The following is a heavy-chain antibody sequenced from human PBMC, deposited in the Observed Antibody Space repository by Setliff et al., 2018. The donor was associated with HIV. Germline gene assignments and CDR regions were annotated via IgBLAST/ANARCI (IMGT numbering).Heavy chain of an antibody. V-gene: IGHV4-39*07. CDR1: GGSFIGCSFQ. CDR2: IAYSGTTMYT. J-gene: IGHJ4*02. D-gene: IGHD2-2*01. Sequence: PSETLSLTWRVSGGSFIGCSFQSTWIRQTPGKGLEWIADIAYSGTTMYTNYNPSLESRVIISEGTSRDQFFLKLTSVTADDTGIYYCASSPAWRSDFGLHTFDYWGQGTLVTSPQ. CDR3: ASSPAWRSDFGLHTFDY.